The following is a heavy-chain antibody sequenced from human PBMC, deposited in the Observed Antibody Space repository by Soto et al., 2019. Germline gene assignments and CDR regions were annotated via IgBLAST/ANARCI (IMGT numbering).Heavy chain of an antibody. J-gene: IGHJ4*02. D-gene: IGHD6-19*01. CDR2: ISGRGGST. Sequence: EVQLLESGGGLVQPGGSLRLSCAASGFTFSSYAMSWVRQAPGKGLEWVSAISGRGGSTYYAYSVKGRVTISRYNAKSPLYLQMNSLIAEDTAVYFCVRRSRGWYFDCRGQGTLVTFSS. V-gene: IGHV3-23*01. CDR1: GFTFSSYA. CDR3: VRRSRGWYFDC.